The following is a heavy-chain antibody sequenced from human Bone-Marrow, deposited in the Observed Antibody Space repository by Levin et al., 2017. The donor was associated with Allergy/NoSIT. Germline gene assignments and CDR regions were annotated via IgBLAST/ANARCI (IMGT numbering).Heavy chain of an antibody. J-gene: IGHJ4*02. CDR1: GFSLSTSGVG. CDR2: IYWDGER. Sequence: SGPTLVKPTQTLTLTCTFSGFSLSTSGVGVAWIRQPPGKALEWLAIIYWDGERDYSPSVKSRLTITKDTSKNQVVLTMTNMEPVDTATYFCAHRITAAGTVFDYWGQGTLVTVSS. V-gene: IGHV2-5*02. D-gene: IGHD6-25*01. CDR3: AHRITAAGTVFDY.